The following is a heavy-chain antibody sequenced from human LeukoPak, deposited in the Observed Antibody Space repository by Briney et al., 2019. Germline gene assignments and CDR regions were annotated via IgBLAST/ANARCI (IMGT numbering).Heavy chain of an antibody. D-gene: IGHD6-13*01. CDR2: IYYSGST. CDR3: ARDTGGHSSSSYYFDY. Sequence: PSETLSLTCTVSGGSISSSSYYWGWVRQPPGKGLEWIGSIYYSGSTYYNPSLKSRVTISVDTSKNQFSLKLSSVTAADTAVYYCARDTGGHSSSSYYFDYWGQGTLVTVSS. J-gene: IGHJ4*02. V-gene: IGHV4-39*02. CDR1: GGSISSSSYY.